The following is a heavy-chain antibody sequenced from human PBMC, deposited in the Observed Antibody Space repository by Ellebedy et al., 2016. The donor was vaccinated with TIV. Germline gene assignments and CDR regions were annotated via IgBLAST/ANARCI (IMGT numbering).Heavy chain of an antibody. J-gene: IGHJ6*02. CDR2: ISWNSGSR. CDR3: VKEIQPGGADV. D-gene: IGHD1-14*01. CDR1: GFSFDDVA. V-gene: IGHV3-9*01. Sequence: PGGSLRLSCAASGFSFDDVAMHWVRQAPGKGLEWVSSISWNSGSRGYSDSVRGRFTVSRDTAQNSLYLQMNSLRVEDTALYYCVKEIQPGGADVWGQGTTVTVSS.